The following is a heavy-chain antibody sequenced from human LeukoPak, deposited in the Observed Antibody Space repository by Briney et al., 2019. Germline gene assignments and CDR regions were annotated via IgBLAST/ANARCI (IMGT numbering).Heavy chain of an antibody. Sequence: SVKVSCKASGGTFSSYAISWVRQAPGQGLEWMGGIIPIFGTANYAQKFQGRVTITADESTSTAYMELSSLRSEDTAVYYCARDNGFGSCYDYWGHGTLVTVSS. CDR3: ARDNGFGSCYDY. CDR1: GGTFSSYA. CDR2: IIPIFGTA. V-gene: IGHV1-69*13. J-gene: IGHJ4*01. D-gene: IGHD2-15*01.